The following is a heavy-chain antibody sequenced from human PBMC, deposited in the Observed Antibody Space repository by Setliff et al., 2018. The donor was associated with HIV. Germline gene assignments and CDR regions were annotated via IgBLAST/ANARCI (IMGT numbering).Heavy chain of an antibody. J-gene: IGHJ4*02. CDR1: GYSFTGYF. CDR2: INPNTGRT. D-gene: IGHD3-22*01. V-gene: IGHV1-2*02. Sequence: ASVKVSCKASGYSFTGYFMHWVRRAPGQGLEWMGWINPNTGRTNYAPNFQGRVTMTRDTSINTAYMELSRLGSDDTAVYYCAKNYFDTSGWSAVDYWGQGSLVTVSS. CDR3: AKNYFDTSGWSAVDY.